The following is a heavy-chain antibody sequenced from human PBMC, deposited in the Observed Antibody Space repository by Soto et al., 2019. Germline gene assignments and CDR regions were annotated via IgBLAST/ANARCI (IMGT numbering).Heavy chain of an antibody. J-gene: IGHJ3*02. CDR2: IYYSGST. CDR3: GSLAPGVGGFIIFVFDM. V-gene: IGHV4-59*08. D-gene: IGHD3-10*01. Sequence: PSETLSLTCTVSGGSISSYYWSWIRQPPGKGLEWIGYIYYSGSTNYNPSLKSRVTISVDTSKNQFSLKLSSVTAADTAVYYCGSLAPGVGGFIIFVFDMGGKGKMAT. CDR1: GGSISSYY.